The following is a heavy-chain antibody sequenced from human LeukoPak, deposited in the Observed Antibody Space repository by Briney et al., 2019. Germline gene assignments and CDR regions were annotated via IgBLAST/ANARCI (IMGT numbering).Heavy chain of an antibody. D-gene: IGHD6-13*01. Sequence: ASVKVSCKASGYTFTSYDINWVRQATGQGLEWMGWMNPNSGNTGYAQKFQGRVTMTRNNSISTAYMELSSLRSEDTAVYYCARGQSIAAAGAFDYWGQGTLVTVSS. J-gene: IGHJ4*02. CDR3: ARGQSIAAAGAFDY. CDR2: MNPNSGNT. V-gene: IGHV1-8*01. CDR1: GYTFTSYD.